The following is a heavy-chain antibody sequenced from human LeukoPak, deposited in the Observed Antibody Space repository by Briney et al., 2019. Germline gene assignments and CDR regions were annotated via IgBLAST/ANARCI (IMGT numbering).Heavy chain of an antibody. Sequence: PGGSLRLSCAASGFTLSTYWMSWVRQAPGKGLEWVANIKNDGSEKYYVDSVKGRFTISRDNAKNSLFLHMNSLRAEDTAVYYCTRDSQGSGMYSVVYWGQGSLVTVSS. CDR2: IKNDGSEK. D-gene: IGHD3-10*01. V-gene: IGHV3-7*05. J-gene: IGHJ4*02. CDR1: GFTLSTYW. CDR3: TRDSQGSGMYSVVY.